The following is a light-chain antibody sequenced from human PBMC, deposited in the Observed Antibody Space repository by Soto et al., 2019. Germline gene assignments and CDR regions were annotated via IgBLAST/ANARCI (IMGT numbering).Light chain of an antibody. CDR2: AAS. CDR3: QQLNSYPLT. V-gene: IGKV1-9*01. Sequence: QLTQSPSSLSASVGDRVTITCRASQGIASYLAWYQQKPGQAPNLLIYAASTLQSGVPSRFSGSGSGTDFTLTISSLQPEDFATYYCQQLNSYPLTSGGGTKVDIK. J-gene: IGKJ4*01. CDR1: QGIASY.